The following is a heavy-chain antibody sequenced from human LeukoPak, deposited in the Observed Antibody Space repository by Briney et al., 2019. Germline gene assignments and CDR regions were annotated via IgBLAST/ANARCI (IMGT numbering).Heavy chain of an antibody. CDR1: GGSFSGYY. V-gene: IGHV4-34*01. J-gene: IGHJ5*02. Sequence: KPSETLSLTCAVYGGSFSGYYWSWIRQPPGKGLEWIGEINHSGGTNYNPSLKSRVTISVDTSKNQFSLKLSSVTAADTAVYYCARVGDSGGFDPWGQGALVTVSS. CDR2: INHSGGT. D-gene: IGHD2-21*01. CDR3: ARVGDSGGFDP.